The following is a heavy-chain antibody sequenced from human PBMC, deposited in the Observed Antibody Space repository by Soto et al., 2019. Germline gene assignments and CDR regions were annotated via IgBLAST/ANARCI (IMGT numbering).Heavy chain of an antibody. J-gene: IGHJ4*02. Sequence: ETLSLTCTVSGASISSYDWSWIRRPPGKGLEWIGHISYSGSTNYKPSLKSRVTISVDTSKKQFSLKLTSVTAADTAVYYCARGRDGYNYPNFDYWGQGTLVTVSS. D-gene: IGHD5-12*01. CDR3: ARGRDGYNYPNFDY. CDR2: ISYSGST. V-gene: IGHV4-59*01. CDR1: GASISSYD.